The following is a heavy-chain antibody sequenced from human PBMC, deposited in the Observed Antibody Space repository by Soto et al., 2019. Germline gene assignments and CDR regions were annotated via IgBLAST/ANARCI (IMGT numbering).Heavy chain of an antibody. J-gene: IGHJ5*02. CDR3: ARGGSSPDWFDP. CDR2: IYYSGST. Sequence: SETMSLTCTVSGGSSSGYGWRWIRQHPGKGLEWIGNIYYSGSTNYNPSLKSRVTISVDTSKNQFSLKLSSVTAADTAVYYCARGGSSPDWFDPWGQGTLVTVSS. CDR1: GGSSSGYG. V-gene: IGHV4-59*12. D-gene: IGHD1-26*01.